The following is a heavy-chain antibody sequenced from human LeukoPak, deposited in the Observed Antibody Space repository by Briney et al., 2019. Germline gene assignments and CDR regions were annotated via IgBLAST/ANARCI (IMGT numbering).Heavy chain of an antibody. J-gene: IGHJ4*02. Sequence: KASETLSLTCTVSGGSISSYYWNWIRQPPGKGLEWIGYIYYSGSTNYNPSLKSRVTISVDTTKNQFSLRLSSVTAADTAVYYCARDLVTGTRDYWGQGTLVTVSS. V-gene: IGHV4-59*12. CDR3: ARDLVTGTRDY. CDR1: GGSISSYY. CDR2: IYYSGST. D-gene: IGHD1-7*01.